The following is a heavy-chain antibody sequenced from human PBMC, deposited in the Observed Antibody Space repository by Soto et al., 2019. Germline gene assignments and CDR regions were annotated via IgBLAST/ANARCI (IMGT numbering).Heavy chain of an antibody. J-gene: IGHJ5*01. V-gene: IGHV3-23*01. Sequence: GGSLRLSCVGSGFTFSMFAMSWVRQAPGKGLEWISSISGSGGSTYYADSVKGRFAVSRDNSKTTVFLQMNSLRTEDTAVYFCAKERNFWSGTAGFDSWGQGSPVTVSS. CDR1: GFTFSMFA. CDR3: AKERNFWSGTAGFDS. D-gene: IGHD3-3*01. CDR2: ISGSGGST.